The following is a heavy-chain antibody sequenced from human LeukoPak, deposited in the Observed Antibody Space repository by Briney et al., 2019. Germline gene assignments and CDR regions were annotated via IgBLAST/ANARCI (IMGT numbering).Heavy chain of an antibody. J-gene: IGHJ4*02. CDR1: GGSISTSNYY. Sequence: SETLSLTCTVSGGSISTSNYYWGWIRQPPGKGLEWIGNIFYSGSTYYSPSLKRRVTISLDTSRNQFSLKLNSVTAADTAVYYCATGDVSGYYPFDYWGQGTLVTVSA. CDR3: ATGDVSGYYPFDY. V-gene: IGHV4-39*07. CDR2: IFYSGST. D-gene: IGHD3-3*01.